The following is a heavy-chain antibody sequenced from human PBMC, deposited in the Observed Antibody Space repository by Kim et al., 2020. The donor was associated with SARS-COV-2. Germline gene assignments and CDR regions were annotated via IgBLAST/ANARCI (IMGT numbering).Heavy chain of an antibody. V-gene: IGHV3-23*01. J-gene: IGHJ5*02. CDR2: IDDTGDDT. CDR3: SREGFWSGNSELDP. D-gene: IGHD3-3*01. CDR1: GFTFNTYG. Sequence: GGSLRLSCTASGFTFNTYGMTWVRQAPGKGLEWVSAIDDTGDDTYYADSVRGRFTISRDNSNNTLFLQMISLRADDTAVYYCSREGFWSGNSELDPWGQGTLVTVPS.